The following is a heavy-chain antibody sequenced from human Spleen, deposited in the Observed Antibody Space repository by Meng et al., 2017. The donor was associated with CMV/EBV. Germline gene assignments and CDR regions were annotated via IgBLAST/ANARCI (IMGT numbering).Heavy chain of an antibody. CDR3: ARGAFNDFWSGLPHYN. D-gene: IGHD3-3*01. CDR1: GGTFSSYT. CDR2: IIPILGIA. Sequence: SVKVSCKASGGTFSSYTISWVRQAPGQGLEWMGRIIPILGIANYAQKFQGRVTITADKSTSTAYMELSSLRSEDTAVYYCARGAFNDFWSGLPHYNWSQGTLVTVSS. V-gene: IGHV1-69*02. J-gene: IGHJ4*02.